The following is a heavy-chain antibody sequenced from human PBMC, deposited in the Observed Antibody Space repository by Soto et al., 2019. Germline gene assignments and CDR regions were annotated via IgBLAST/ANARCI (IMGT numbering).Heavy chain of an antibody. CDR2: IYYSGST. CDR1: GGSISHYY. J-gene: IGHJ5*01. V-gene: IGHV4-59*01. CDR3: ARTINSGWFES. D-gene: IGHD5-12*01. Sequence: SETLSLTCTVSGGSISHYYWSWIRQPPGKGLEWIGYIYYSGSTSYNPSLKSRVTISVDTSKNQFSLKVSSVTAADTAVYYCARTINSGWFESWGQGTLVTVSS.